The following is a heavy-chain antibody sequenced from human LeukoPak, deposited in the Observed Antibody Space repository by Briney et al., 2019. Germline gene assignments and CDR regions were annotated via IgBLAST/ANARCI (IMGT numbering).Heavy chain of an antibody. Sequence: ASVKVSCKASGYTFTSYGISWVRQAPGQGLEWMGWISAYNGNTNYAQKLQGRVTMTTDTSTSTAYMELRSLRSDDTALYYCARSDMSIDLWSGYEKDFDYWGQGTLVTVSS. D-gene: IGHD3-3*01. V-gene: IGHV1-18*01. CDR3: ARSDMSIDLWSGYEKDFDY. CDR2: ISAYNGNT. J-gene: IGHJ4*02. CDR1: GYTFTSYG.